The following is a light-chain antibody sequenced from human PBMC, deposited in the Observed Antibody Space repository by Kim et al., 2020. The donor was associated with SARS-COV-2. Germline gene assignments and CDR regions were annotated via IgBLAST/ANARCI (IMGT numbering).Light chain of an antibody. J-gene: IGKJ1*01. Sequence: SVSPGERATRSCRASQSVSRNLAWYQQKPGQAPRLLIYGASTRATGIPARFSGSGSGTEFTLTISSLQSEDFAVYYCQQYDNWRTFGQGTKVDIK. CDR2: GAS. CDR3: QQYDNWRT. V-gene: IGKV3-15*01. CDR1: QSVSRN.